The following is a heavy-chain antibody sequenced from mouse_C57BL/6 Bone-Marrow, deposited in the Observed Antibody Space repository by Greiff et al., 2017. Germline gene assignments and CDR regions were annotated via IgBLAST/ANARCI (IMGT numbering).Heavy chain of an antibody. CDR3: AEGDPWYLDV. J-gene: IGHJ1*03. CDR2: IHPNSGST. V-gene: IGHV1-64*01. D-gene: IGHD2-13*01. CDR1: GYTFTSYW. Sequence: QVQLQQPGAELVKPGASVKLSCKASGYTFTSYWMHWVKQRPGQGLEWLGMIHPNSGSTNYTEKFKSKATLTEDKSSSTAYMKLSSLTSENSAVYNCAEGDPWYLDVWGTGTTVTVSS.